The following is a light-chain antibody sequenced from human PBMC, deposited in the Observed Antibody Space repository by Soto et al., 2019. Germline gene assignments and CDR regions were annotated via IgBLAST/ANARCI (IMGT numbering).Light chain of an antibody. CDR2: GAS. CDR1: QSVSSN. V-gene: IGKV3-15*01. Sequence: EIVMTQSPDTLSVSPGERATLPCRASQSVSSNLAWYQQKPGQAPRLLIYGASTRATGIPGRLSGSRSGTEFTLTISSLQSEDFAVYYCQHYNNWPRTFGQGTKVEIK. J-gene: IGKJ1*01. CDR3: QHYNNWPRT.